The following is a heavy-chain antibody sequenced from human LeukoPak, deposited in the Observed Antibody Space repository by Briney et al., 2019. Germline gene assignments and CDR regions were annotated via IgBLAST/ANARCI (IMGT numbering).Heavy chain of an antibody. Sequence: PGRSLRLSCTASGFTFGDYLMSWFRQAPGKGLEWIGFISGGTTEYAASVKGRFTISRDDSTSIASLQMNSLTTEDTAVYYCSRGSGWLSVYWGQGTLVTVSS. D-gene: IGHD6-19*01. J-gene: IGHJ4*02. V-gene: IGHV3-49*03. CDR1: GFTFGDYL. CDR3: SRGSGWLSVY. CDR2: ISGGTT.